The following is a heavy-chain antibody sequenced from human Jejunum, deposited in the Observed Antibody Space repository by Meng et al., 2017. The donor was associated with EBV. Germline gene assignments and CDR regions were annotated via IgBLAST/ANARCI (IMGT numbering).Heavy chain of an antibody. CDR1: GDTFTRYY. CDR3: AGGMTIRQNWFDP. Sequence: QVQLGQSGAEVKKPGASVKVSCKVSGDTFTRYYMHWVRQAPGQGLEWMGIINPTGDSTTYAEKFQGRLTMTRDTSTTTAYMELSSLRSEDTAVYYCAGGMTIRQNWFDPWGQGTLVTVSS. D-gene: IGHD5-24*01. CDR2: INPTGDST. V-gene: IGHV1-46*01. J-gene: IGHJ5*02.